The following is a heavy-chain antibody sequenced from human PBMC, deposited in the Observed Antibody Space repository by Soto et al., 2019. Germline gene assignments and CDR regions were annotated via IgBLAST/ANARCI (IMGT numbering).Heavy chain of an antibody. Sequence: QVQLEQSGAEVKKPGASVKVSCKASGYLFTSYYMHWVRQAPGQGPEWMGIINPSSGGISYAQKFRGRVNMTRDTSASTVYMELSSPRSEDTAVYYCARAIKVNWNPDHWGQGTLVTVSS. CDR2: INPSSGGI. D-gene: IGHD1-20*01. CDR3: ARAIKVNWNPDH. J-gene: IGHJ4*02. V-gene: IGHV1-46*01. CDR1: GYLFTSYY.